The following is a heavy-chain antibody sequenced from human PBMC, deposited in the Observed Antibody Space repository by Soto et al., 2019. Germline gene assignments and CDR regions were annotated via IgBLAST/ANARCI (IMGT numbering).Heavy chain of an antibody. Sequence: QVQLVESGGGVVQPGRSLRLSCAASGFTFSSYAMHWVRPAPGKGLVWVAVISYDGSNNYYADSVQGRFTISRDNSKNTLELQMNSLRAEDTAVYYCARVWESGSSWYRPYYGMDVWGQGTTVTASS. CDR3: ARVWESGSSWYRPYYGMDV. V-gene: IGHV3-30-3*01. D-gene: IGHD6-13*01. CDR1: GFTFSSYA. J-gene: IGHJ6*02. CDR2: ISYDGSNN.